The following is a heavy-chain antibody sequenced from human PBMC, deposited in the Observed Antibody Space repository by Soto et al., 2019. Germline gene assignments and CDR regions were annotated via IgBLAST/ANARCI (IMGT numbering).Heavy chain of an antibody. CDR3: AREGQAPYYYCGMDV. V-gene: IGHV1-18*01. CDR2: ISGYNGNT. Sequence: QVQLVQSGAEVKKPGASVTVSCKASGYTFTNYGFSWVRQAPGQGLEWMGWISGYNGNTKYAEKFQNRVTMTTDTSTKTAHMELRSLRSDDTAVYYCAREGQAPYYYCGMDVWGQGTAVTVSS. CDR1: GYTFTNYG. J-gene: IGHJ6*02.